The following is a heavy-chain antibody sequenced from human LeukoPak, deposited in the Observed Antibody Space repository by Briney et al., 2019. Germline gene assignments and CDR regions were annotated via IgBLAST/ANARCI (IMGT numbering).Heavy chain of an antibody. V-gene: IGHV3-74*01. D-gene: IGHD6-19*01. CDR3: ATKQWLAPPPDS. CDR2: INTDGTVT. CDR1: GFTFSKYW. J-gene: IGHJ4*02. Sequence: AVGCLRLSCAASGFTFSKYWMLWVRQAPGKGLESVSRINTDGTVTTYADSVKGRFTVSRDNADNTMFLQMNSVRDEDTAVYYCATKQWLAPPPDSWGQGTPVTVSS.